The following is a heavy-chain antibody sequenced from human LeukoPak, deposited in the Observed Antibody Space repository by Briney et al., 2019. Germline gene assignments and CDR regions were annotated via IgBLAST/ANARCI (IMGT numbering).Heavy chain of an antibody. CDR1: GGTFSSYA. CDR2: IIPILGIA. J-gene: IGHJ4*02. CDR3: ARDEVAAAVNDY. Sequence: SVKVSCKASGGTFSSYAISWVRQAPGQGLEWMGRIIPILGIANYAQKFQGRVTITADKSTSTAYMELSSLRSEDTAVYYCARDEVAAAVNDYWGQGTLVTVSS. V-gene: IGHV1-69*04. D-gene: IGHD6-13*01.